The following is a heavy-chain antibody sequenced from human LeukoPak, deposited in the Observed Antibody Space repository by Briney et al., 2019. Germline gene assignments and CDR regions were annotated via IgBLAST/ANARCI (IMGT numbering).Heavy chain of an antibody. CDR3: ASSRGHYDSSGYYFDY. D-gene: IGHD3-22*01. J-gene: IGHJ4*02. CDR1: GDSISNYY. V-gene: IGHV4-59*01. Sequence: PSETLSLTCTVSGDSISNYYWSWIRQPPGKGLEWIGDIYYSGSTNYNPSLKSRVTISVDTSKNQFSLKLSSVTAADTAVYYCASSRGHYDSSGYYFDYWGQGTLVTVSS. CDR2: IYYSGST.